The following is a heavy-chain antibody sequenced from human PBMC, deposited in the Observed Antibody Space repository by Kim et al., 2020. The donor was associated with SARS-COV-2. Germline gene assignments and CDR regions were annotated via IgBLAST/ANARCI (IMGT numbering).Heavy chain of an antibody. J-gene: IGHJ4*02. CDR3: ARAQYSGSYDFDY. Sequence: YPGSVKGRFTISRENAKNSLYLQMNSLRAGDTAVYYCARAQYSGSYDFDYWGQGTLVTVSS. V-gene: IGHV3-13*01. D-gene: IGHD1-26*01.